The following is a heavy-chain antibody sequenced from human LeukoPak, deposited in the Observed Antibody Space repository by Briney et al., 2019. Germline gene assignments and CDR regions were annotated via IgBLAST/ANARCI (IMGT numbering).Heavy chain of an antibody. CDR3: ARDYYGSGSSYYYYGMDV. V-gene: IGHV1-46*01. CDR2: INPSGGST. CDR1: GYTFTGYY. J-gene: IGHJ6*02. D-gene: IGHD3-10*01. Sequence: GASVKVSCKASGYTFTGYYMHWVRQAPGQGLEWMGIINPSGGSTSYAQKFQGRVTMTRDTSTSTVYMELSSLRSEDTAVYYCARDYYGSGSSYYYYGMDVWGQGTTVTVSS.